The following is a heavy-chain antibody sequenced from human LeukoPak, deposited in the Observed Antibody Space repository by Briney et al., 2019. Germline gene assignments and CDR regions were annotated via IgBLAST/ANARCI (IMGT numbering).Heavy chain of an antibody. CDR1: VYTFTSYG. V-gene: IGHV1-18*01. J-gene: IGHJ4*02. Sequence: ASVNVSCKASVYTFTSYGISWVRQAPGQGLEWMGWISAYNGNTNYAQKLQGRVTITTDTSTSTAYMELRSLRSDDTAVYYCARDRWSVYGSGSYYGVDYWGQGSLVTVSS. D-gene: IGHD3-10*01. CDR2: ISAYNGNT. CDR3: ARDRWSVYGSGSYYGVDY.